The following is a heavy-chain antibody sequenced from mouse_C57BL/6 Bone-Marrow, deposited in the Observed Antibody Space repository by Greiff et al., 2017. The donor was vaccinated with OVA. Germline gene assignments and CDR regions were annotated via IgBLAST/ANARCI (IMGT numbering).Heavy chain of an antibody. J-gene: IGHJ2*01. V-gene: IGHV5-17*01. CDR3: AGNYGKDY. CDR1: GFTFSDYG. CDR2: ISSGSSTI. D-gene: IGHD2-1*01. Sequence: EVKLMESGGGLVKPGGSLKLSCAASGFTFSDYGMHWVRQAPEKGLEWVAYISSGSSTIYYADTVKGRFTISRDNAKNTLFLQMTSLRSEDTAMYYCAGNYGKDYWGQGTTLTVSS.